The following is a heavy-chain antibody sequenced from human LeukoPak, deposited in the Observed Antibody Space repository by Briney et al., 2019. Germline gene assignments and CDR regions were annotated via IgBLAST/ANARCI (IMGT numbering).Heavy chain of an antibody. Sequence: SETLSLTCTVSGGSISSSSYYWGWIRQPPGKGLEWIGSIYYSGSTYYNPSLKSRVTISVDTSKNQFSLKLSSVTAADTAVYYCARYASGSYRIAAFDIWGQGTMVTVSS. CDR2: IYYSGST. V-gene: IGHV4-39*01. J-gene: IGHJ3*02. CDR3: ARYASGSYRIAAFDI. D-gene: IGHD1-26*01. CDR1: GGSISSSSYY.